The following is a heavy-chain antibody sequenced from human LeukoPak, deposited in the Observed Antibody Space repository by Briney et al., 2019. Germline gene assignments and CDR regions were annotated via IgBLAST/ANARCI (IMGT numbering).Heavy chain of an antibody. CDR2: ISSDGDYI. CDR1: GFTLNSYS. CDR3: ARGPATRVYYFDY. V-gene: IGHV3-21*01. J-gene: IGHJ4*02. Sequence: GGSLRLSCAASGFTLNSYSLSWVRQAPGKGLEWVSSISSDGDYIYYADSLKGRFTISRDNAKNPLYLQMNNLRAEDTAVYYCARGPATRVYYFDYWGQGTLVTVSS. D-gene: IGHD1-26*01.